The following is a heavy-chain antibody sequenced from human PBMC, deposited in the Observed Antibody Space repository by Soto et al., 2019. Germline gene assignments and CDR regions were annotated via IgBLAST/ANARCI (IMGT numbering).Heavy chain of an antibody. D-gene: IGHD2-2*01. Sequence: ASVKVSCKASGHTFTGYYMHWVRQAPGQGLEWMGWINPNSGGTNYAQKFQGWVTMTRDTSISTAYMELSRLRSDDTAVYYCARDSEYCSSTSCPERRYFDYWGQGTLVTVSS. CDR2: INPNSGGT. V-gene: IGHV1-2*04. CDR3: ARDSEYCSSTSCPERRYFDY. CDR1: GHTFTGYY. J-gene: IGHJ4*02.